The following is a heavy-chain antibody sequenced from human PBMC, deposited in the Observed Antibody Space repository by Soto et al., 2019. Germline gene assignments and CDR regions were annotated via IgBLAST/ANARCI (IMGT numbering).Heavy chain of an antibody. J-gene: IGHJ4*02. CDR1: GFTFSSYS. CDR2: ISSSSSYI. D-gene: IGHD5-12*01. V-gene: IGHV3-21*01. Sequence: EVQLVESGGGLVKPGGSLRLSCAASGFTFSSYSMNWVRQAPGKGLEWVSSISSSSSYIYYVDSVKGRFTISRDNAKNSLYLQMNSLRAEDTAVYYCAREGYSGYDFYFDYWGQGTLVTVSS. CDR3: AREGYSGYDFYFDY.